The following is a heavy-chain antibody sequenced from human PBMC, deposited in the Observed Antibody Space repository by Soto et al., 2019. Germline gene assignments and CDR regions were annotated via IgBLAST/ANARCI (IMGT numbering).Heavy chain of an antibody. Sequence: PSEPISLTSTVAGGSISSIGYYWSWIRQHPGKGLEWIGEINHSGSTNYNPSLKSRVTISVDASKNQFSLKLSSVTAADTAVYYCARGGDVVVPAAKTSPRYYYYYMDVWGKGTTVTVSS. CDR3: ARGGDVVVPAAKTSPRYYYYYMDV. V-gene: IGHV4-39*07. D-gene: IGHD2-2*01. CDR2: INHSGST. CDR1: GGSISSIGYY. J-gene: IGHJ6*03.